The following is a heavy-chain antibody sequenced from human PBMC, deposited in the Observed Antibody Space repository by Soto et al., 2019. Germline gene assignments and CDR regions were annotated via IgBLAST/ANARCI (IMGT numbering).Heavy chain of an antibody. Sequence: SDTLSLASTVSGGSISSSSYSWGWIRQPPKKKQQWNGSSKKRGSNYYNPSLKIRVTLSVDTSKNQFSLKLSSVTAADTAVYYCARLLVGYSCYDFMYYYYYMDVWGKGTTVTVSS. CDR3: ARLLVGYSCYDFMYYYYYMDV. J-gene: IGHJ6*03. CDR2: SKKRGSN. V-gene: IGHV4-39*01. D-gene: IGHD5-12*01. CDR1: GGSISSSSYS.